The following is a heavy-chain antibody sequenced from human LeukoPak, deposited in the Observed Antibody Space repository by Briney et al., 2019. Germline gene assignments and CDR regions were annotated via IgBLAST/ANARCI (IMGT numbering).Heavy chain of an antibody. CDR2: INHSGST. J-gene: IGHJ3*02. CDR1: GGSFSGYY. D-gene: IGHD6-13*01. Sequence: PSETLSLTCAVYGGSFSGYYLSWIRQPPGKGLEWVGEINHSGSTNYNPSLKSRVTISVDTSKNQFSLKLSSVTAADTAVYYCARGIAAAGRRARAFDIWGQGTMVTVSS. CDR3: ARGIAAAGRRARAFDI. V-gene: IGHV4-34*01.